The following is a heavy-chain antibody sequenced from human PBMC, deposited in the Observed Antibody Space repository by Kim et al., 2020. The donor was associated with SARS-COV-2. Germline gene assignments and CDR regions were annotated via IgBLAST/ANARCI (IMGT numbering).Heavy chain of an antibody. CDR1: GFTFSTSW. J-gene: IGHJ4*02. CDR2: IKQVGSEK. Sequence: GGSLRLSCVASGFTFSTSWMTWVRQTPGKGLEWVANIKQVGSEKYYVDSVKGRFTISRDNAKNSLYLQMDSLRAEDTAVYYCPRDRTRHDNWGQGTLVTV. V-gene: IGHV3-7*01. CDR3: PRDRTRHDN.